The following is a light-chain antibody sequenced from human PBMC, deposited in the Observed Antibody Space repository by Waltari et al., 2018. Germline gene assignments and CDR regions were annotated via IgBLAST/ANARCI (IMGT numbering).Light chain of an antibody. Sequence: IVLTHSPRPLSFSPGERAPLPCRASQTGRTTYLAWYQQKPGQAPTLLIYGASSRATGIPDRFSGSGSGTDFSLTISSLEPEDFAVYYCQQYDSSPLTFGGGTKVEIK. J-gene: IGKJ4*01. V-gene: IGKV3-20*01. CDR3: QQYDSSPLT. CDR1: QTGRTTY. CDR2: GAS.